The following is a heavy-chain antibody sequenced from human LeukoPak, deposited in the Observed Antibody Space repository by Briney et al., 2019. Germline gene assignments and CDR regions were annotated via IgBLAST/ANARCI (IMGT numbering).Heavy chain of an antibody. CDR3: ARRVGYTRHYFDY. D-gene: IGHD5-24*01. V-gene: IGHV1-8*02. Sequence: GASVKVSCKASGGTFSSYAISWVRQATGQGLEWMGWMNPNSGNTGYAQKFQGRVTMTRNTSISTAYMELSSLRSEDTAVYYCARRVGYTRHYFDYWGQGTLVTVSS. CDR2: MNPNSGNT. J-gene: IGHJ4*02. CDR1: GGTFSSYA.